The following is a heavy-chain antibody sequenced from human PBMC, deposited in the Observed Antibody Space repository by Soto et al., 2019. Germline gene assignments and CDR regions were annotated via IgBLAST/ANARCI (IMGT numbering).Heavy chain of an antibody. Sequence: GGSLRLSCAASGFTFSSYWMSWVRQAPGKGLEWVANIKQDGSEKYYVDSVKGRFTISRDNAKNSLYLQMNSLRAEDTAVYYCARVPAPYYYYMAVWGKGTTVTVSS. V-gene: IGHV3-7*01. J-gene: IGHJ6*03. CDR2: IKQDGSEK. CDR3: ARVPAPYYYYMAV. CDR1: GFTFSSYW.